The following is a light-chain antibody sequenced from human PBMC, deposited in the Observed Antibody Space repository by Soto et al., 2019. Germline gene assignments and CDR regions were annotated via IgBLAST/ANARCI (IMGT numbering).Light chain of an antibody. CDR3: SSYAGSNNFVV. CDR2: EVS. J-gene: IGLJ2*01. Sequence: QSALTQPPSASGSPGQSVTISCTGTNSDVGGYNYVSWYQQHPGKAPKLMIYEVSKRPSGVPDRFSGSKSGNTASLTVSGLQAEHEADYYCSSYAGSNNFVVFGGGTQLTVL. CDR1: NSDVGGYNY. V-gene: IGLV2-8*01.